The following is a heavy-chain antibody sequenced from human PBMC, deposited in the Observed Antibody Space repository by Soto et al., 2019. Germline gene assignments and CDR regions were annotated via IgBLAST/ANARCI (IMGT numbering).Heavy chain of an antibody. CDR3: AKDGGPLLRYCDWGY. CDR2: ISWNSGSI. D-gene: IGHD3-9*01. V-gene: IGHV3-9*01. J-gene: IGHJ4*02. Sequence: EVQLVESGGGLVQPGRSLRLSCAASGFTFDDYAMHWVRQAPGKGLEWVSGISWNSGSIGYADSVKGRFTISRDNAKNSLYLQMNSLRAEDTALYYCAKDGGPLLRYCDWGYWGQGTLVTVSS. CDR1: GFTFDDYA.